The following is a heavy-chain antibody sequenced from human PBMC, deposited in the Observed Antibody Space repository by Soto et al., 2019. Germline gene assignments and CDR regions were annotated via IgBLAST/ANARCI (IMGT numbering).Heavy chain of an antibody. CDR3: ARARYDSSGYYYFDY. CDR1: GGAISTYY. V-gene: IGHV4-59*01. D-gene: IGHD3-22*01. Sequence: SETLSLTCTISGGAISTYYWTWIRQPPGKGLEWIGYIYYSGSTIYNPSLKSRVTISVDTSKNQFSLKLSSVTAADTAVYYCARARYDSSGYYYFDYWGQGTLVTVSS. CDR2: IYYSGST. J-gene: IGHJ4*02.